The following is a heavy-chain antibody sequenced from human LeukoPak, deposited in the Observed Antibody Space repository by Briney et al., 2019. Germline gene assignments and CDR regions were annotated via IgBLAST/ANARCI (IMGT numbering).Heavy chain of an antibody. CDR1: GGSISSYY. D-gene: IGHD5-18*01. Sequence: SETLSLTCTVSGGSISSYYWSWIRQPPGKGLEWIGYIYYSGSTNYNPSLKSRVTISVDMSKNQFSLKLSSVTAADTAVYYCARWGYSYTYYYYYGMDVWGQGTTVTVSS. V-gene: IGHV4-59*01. CDR3: ARWGYSYTYYYYYGMDV. CDR2: IYYSGST. J-gene: IGHJ6*02.